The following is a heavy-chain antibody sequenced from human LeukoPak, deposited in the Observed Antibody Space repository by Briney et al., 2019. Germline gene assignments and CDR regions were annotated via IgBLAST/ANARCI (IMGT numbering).Heavy chain of an antibody. CDR1: GLTFNSYS. CDR2: ISSSSSYI. J-gene: IGHJ6*03. Sequence: PGGSLRLSCAPSGLTFNSYSMNWLRQAPGKGLEWVSSISSSSSYIYYADSVKGRFTISRDNAKNSLYLQMNSLRAEDTAVYYCARVPTRGNDVTVGRYYYFSYMDVWGIGTTVTVSS. D-gene: IGHD4-23*01. V-gene: IGHV3-21*01. CDR3: ARVPTRGNDVTVGRYYYFSYMDV.